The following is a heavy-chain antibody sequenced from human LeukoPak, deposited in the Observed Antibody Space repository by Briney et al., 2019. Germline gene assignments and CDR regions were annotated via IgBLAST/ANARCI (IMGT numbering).Heavy chain of an antibody. Sequence: QAGGSLRLSCAASGFTFDDYAMHWVRQAPGRGLEWVSLISGHGGTTYYADSVKGRFTISRDNSKNSLYLQMNSLRAEDTALYYCAKPLNYYDPIDYWGQGTLVTVSS. D-gene: IGHD3-22*01. V-gene: IGHV3-43*02. CDR2: ISGHGGTT. J-gene: IGHJ4*02. CDR3: AKPLNYYDPIDY. CDR1: GFTFDDYA.